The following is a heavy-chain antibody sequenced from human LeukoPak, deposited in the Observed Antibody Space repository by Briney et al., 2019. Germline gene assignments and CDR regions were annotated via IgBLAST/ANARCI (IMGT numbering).Heavy chain of an antibody. CDR3: TTPPMVKY. V-gene: IGHV3-15*01. J-gene: IGHJ4*02. CDR2: IKTKADGGTT. D-gene: IGHD5-18*01. CDR1: GFTFTNAW. Sequence: GGSRRLSCTASGFTFTNAWMMWVRQAPGKGLEWLGRIKTKADGGTTDYAAPVKGRFTISWHDSKSTLYLQMSSLKTEDTAVYFCTTPPMVKYWGRGTLVTVSS.